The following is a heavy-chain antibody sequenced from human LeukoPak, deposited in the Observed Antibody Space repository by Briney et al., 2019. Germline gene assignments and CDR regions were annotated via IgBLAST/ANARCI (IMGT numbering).Heavy chain of an antibody. D-gene: IGHD3-10*01. J-gene: IGHJ4*02. V-gene: IGHV3-48*01. CDR1: GFTFSSYR. Sequence: GGSLRLSCAASGFTFSSYRMNWLRQAPGKGLEWVSYISSSSSTIYYADAVKGRFTISRDNAKNSLYLQMNSLRAEDTAVYYCARDISQPGAQGYWGQGTLVTVSS. CDR2: ISSSSSTI. CDR3: ARDISQPGAQGY.